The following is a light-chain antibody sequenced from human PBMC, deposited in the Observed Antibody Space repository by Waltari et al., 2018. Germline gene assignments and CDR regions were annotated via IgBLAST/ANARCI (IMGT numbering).Light chain of an antibody. V-gene: IGKV3-20*01. CDR1: HRASRF. J-gene: IGKJ1*01. CDR3: QHYVRLPGT. Sequence: SLRARHRASRFFGWCQHKPGQSPRHLLYGASSGATSIPDRFSGSGSGTDCSLTISRLEPDDFAVYFCQHYVRLPGTFGQGTKVEIK. CDR2: GAS.